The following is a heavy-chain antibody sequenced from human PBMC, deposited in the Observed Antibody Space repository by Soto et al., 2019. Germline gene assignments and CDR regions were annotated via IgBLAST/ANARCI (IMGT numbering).Heavy chain of an antibody. D-gene: IGHD1-26*01. V-gene: IGHV3-11*06. J-gene: IGHJ2*01. Sequence: QMPLVESGGDLVKPGGSLRLSCDASGFTFGDYYMSWIRQVPGQGLEWLAFISSSGSYTKYSDSMRGRLTVSRDNGQNSLYLQMNSLRVDDTGVYYCARLRVGVNWYFDLWGRGTMVPVSA. CDR3: ARLRVGVNWYFDL. CDR2: ISSSGSYT. CDR1: GFTFGDYY.